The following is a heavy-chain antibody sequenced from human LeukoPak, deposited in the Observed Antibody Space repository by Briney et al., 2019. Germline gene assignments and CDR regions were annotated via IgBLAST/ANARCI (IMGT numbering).Heavy chain of an antibody. CDR1: GFTFSSYS. CDR3: AKGDVGGSTSWFFDY. D-gene: IGHD2-2*01. V-gene: IGHV3-21*01. CDR2: ISSSSSYI. J-gene: IGHJ4*02. Sequence: GGSLRLSCAASGFTFSSYSVNWVRQAPGKGLEWVSSISSSSSYIYYADSVKGRFTISRDNAKNSLYLQMNSLRAEDTAVYYCAKGDVGGSTSWFFDYWGQGTLVTVSS.